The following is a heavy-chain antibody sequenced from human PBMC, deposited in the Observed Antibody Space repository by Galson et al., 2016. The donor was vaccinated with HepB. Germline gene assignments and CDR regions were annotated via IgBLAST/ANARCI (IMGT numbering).Heavy chain of an antibody. CDR2: ISGSGVVI. V-gene: IGHV3-23*01. CDR3: ARPMGPLPSDSFDI. J-gene: IGHJ3*02. D-gene: IGHD2-15*01. Sequence: SLRLSCAASGFSITIDAMSWVRQAPGKGLEWVSGISGSGVVIYYADSVKGRFTISRDNSKNTLYLQMNSLRAEDTAVYYCARPMGPLPSDSFDIWGQGTLVTVSS. CDR1: GFSITIDA.